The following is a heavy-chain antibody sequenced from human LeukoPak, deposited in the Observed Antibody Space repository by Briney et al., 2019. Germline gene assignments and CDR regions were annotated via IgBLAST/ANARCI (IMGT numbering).Heavy chain of an antibody. D-gene: IGHD4-11*01. CDR3: ARSVPDYTRFDY. J-gene: IGHJ4*02. CDR2: FKTNSGQV. CDR1: GFTFSDYA. V-gene: IGHV3-23*01. Sequence: GGSLRLSCVASGFTFSDYAMNWVRQAPGKGLEWVSTFKTNSGQVYHAESVRGRFTISRDNSKNTVYLQMSSLRAEDTALYYCARSVPDYTRFDYWGQGALVTVSS.